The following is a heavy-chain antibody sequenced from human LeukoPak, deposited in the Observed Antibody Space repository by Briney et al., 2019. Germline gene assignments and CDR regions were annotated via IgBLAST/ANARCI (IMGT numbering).Heavy chain of an antibody. Sequence: SETLSLTCTVSGGSISSYYWSWIRQPPGKGLEWIGYIYYSGSTNYNPSLKSRVTMSVDTSKNQFSLKLSSVTAADTAVYYCARGYYYDSSGYSDDAFDIWGQGTMVTVSS. CDR2: IYYSGST. D-gene: IGHD3-22*01. J-gene: IGHJ3*02. CDR3: ARGYYYDSSGYSDDAFDI. V-gene: IGHV4-59*12. CDR1: GGSISSYY.